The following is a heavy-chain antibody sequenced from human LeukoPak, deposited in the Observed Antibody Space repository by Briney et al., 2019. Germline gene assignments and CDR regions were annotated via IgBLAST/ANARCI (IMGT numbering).Heavy chain of an antibody. D-gene: IGHD3-10*01. Sequence: PSETLSLTCSVSGGSISSSSYYWGWIRQPPGKGLEWIGSIYYSGSTYYKPSLKSRVTISVDTSKNQFSLKLNSVSASDTTIYYCARSWFRELGAFDIWGQGTTVTVTS. CDR3: ARSWFRELGAFDI. V-gene: IGHV4-39*01. CDR1: GGSISSSSYY. CDR2: IYYSGST. J-gene: IGHJ3*02.